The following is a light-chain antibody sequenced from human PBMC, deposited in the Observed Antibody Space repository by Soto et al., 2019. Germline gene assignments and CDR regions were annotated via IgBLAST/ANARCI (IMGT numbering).Light chain of an antibody. V-gene: IGLV2-14*01. CDR3: SSYTSSSTLLYV. J-gene: IGLJ1*01. CDR2: EVS. CDR1: SSDVGGYNY. Sequence: QSVLTQPASVSGSPGQSITISCTGTSSDVGGYNYVSWYQQHPGKAPKLMIYEVSNRPSGVSNRFSGSKSGNTASLTISCLQAQDEADYYCSSYTSSSTLLYVFGTGTKGTVL.